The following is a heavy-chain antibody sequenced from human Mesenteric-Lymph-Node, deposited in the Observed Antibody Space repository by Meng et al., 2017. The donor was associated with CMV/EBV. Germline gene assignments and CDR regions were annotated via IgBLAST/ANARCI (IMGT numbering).Heavy chain of an antibody. D-gene: IGHD3-10*01. CDR2: IKPDGSEK. V-gene: IGHV3-7*01. J-gene: IGHJ3*01. Sequence: GESLKISCAASGFTFSSYYMSWVRQAPGKGLEWVANIKPDGSEKFYMDSVKGRFTISRDNAKNALHLQMESLRAEDTAVYYCARGFKLIFAPAFDVWGQGTKVTVSS. CDR1: GFTFSSYY. CDR3: ARGFKLIFAPAFDV.